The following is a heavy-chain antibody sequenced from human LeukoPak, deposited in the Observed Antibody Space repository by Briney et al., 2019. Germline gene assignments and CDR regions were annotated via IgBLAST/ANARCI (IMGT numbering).Heavy chain of an antibody. Sequence: SETLSLTCTVSGGSISSYYWSWIRQPAGKGLEWIGRIYTSGSTNYNPSLKSRVTMSVDTSKNQFSLKLSSVAAADTAVYYCARELYSSSPFDPWGQGTLVTVSS. J-gene: IGHJ5*02. D-gene: IGHD6-6*01. CDR1: GGSISSYY. CDR2: IYTSGST. CDR3: ARELYSSSPFDP. V-gene: IGHV4-4*07.